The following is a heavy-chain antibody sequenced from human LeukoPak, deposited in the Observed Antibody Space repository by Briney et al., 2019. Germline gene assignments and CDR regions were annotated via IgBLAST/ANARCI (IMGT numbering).Heavy chain of an antibody. CDR3: ARPYSYGSSDAFDI. J-gene: IGHJ3*02. V-gene: IGHV5-10-1*01. Sequence: GESLKISCKGSGYSFTSYLISRVRQMPGKGLEWMGRIDPSDSYTNYSPSFQGHVTISADKSISTAYLQWSSLKASDTAMYYCARPYSYGSSDAFDIWGQGTMVTVSS. D-gene: IGHD5-18*01. CDR1: GYSFTSYL. CDR2: IDPSDSYT.